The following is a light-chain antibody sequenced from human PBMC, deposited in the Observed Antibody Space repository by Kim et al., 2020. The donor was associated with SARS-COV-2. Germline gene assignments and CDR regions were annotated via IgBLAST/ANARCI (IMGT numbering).Light chain of an antibody. J-gene: IGKJ4*01. Sequence: PGERAPLSCRASQNIDTYLAWYQQRPGQAPRLLVYDASNRATGVPDRFSGSGSGTDFTLTISRLEPEDFSIYYCQQRNSWPPAVTFGGGTKVDIK. CDR1: QNIDTY. CDR2: DAS. V-gene: IGKV3-11*01. CDR3: QQRNSWPPAVT.